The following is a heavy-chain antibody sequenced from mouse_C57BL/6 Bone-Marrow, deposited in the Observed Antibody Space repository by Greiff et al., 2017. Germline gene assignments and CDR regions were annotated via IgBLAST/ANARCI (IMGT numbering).Heavy chain of an antibody. CDR2: IDPSDSET. J-gene: IGHJ1*03. CDR3: ARASYCNYVYWYFDV. V-gene: IGHV1-52*01. Sequence: QVQLQQPGAELVRPGSSVKLSCKASGYTFTSYWMHWVKQRPIQGLEWIGNIDPSDSETHYNQKFKDKATLTVDKSSSTAYMQLSSLTSEDSAVYYCARASYCNYVYWYFDVWGTGTTVTVSS. CDR1: GYTFTSYW. D-gene: IGHD2-1*01.